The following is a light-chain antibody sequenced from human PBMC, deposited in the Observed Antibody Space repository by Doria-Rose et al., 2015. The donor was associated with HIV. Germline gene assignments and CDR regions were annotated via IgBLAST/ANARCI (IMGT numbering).Light chain of an antibody. Sequence: TQSPEPLGMSLGERATLNCKSNQSLLYTSKNYLAWYQQQPGQPPKLLIYWASTRQSGVPARFSGSGSETDFTLTISSLEAEDVAVYYCQQYYDTPSFGPGTTVDIK. V-gene: IGKV4-1*01. CDR1: QSLLYTSKNY. CDR3: QQYYDTPS. CDR2: WAS. J-gene: IGKJ3*01.